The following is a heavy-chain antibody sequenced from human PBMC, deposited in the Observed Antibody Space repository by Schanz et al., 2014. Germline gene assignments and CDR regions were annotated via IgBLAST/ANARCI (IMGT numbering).Heavy chain of an antibody. CDR3: ARSAGRDFWSGYYTRFDY. CDR1: EYSFTSYS. D-gene: IGHD3-3*01. J-gene: IGHJ4*02. CDR2: ISVYNHNK. V-gene: IGHV1-3*01. Sequence: QVHLVQSGAEVKRPGASVKVSCKASEYSFTSYSMHWVRQAPGQRLEWMGWISVYNHNKEYDQKFQGRVTMTTDTSTSTAYMALRSLRSDDTAVYYCARSAGRDFWSGYYTRFDYWGQGTLVTGSS.